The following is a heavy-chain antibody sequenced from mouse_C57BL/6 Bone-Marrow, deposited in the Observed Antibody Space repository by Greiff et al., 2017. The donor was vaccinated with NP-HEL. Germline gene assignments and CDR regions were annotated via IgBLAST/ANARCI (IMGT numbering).Heavy chain of an antibody. CDR1: GFTFSNYW. D-gene: IGHD4-1*01. V-gene: IGHV6-3*01. CDR2: IRLKSDNYAT. J-gene: IGHJ3*01. CDR3: TGLGGGFAY. Sequence: EVQGVESGGGLVQPGGSMKLSCVASGFTFSNYWMNWVRQSPETGLEWVAQIRLKSDNYATHYAESVKGRFTISRDDSKSSFYLQMNNLRAEDTGIYYCTGLGGGFAYWGQGTLVTVSA.